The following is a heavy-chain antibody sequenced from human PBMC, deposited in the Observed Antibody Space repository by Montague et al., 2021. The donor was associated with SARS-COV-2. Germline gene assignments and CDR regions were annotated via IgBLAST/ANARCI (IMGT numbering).Heavy chain of an antibody. CDR2: INHSGST. D-gene: IGHD6-13*01. Sequence: SETLSLTCAVYGGSFSGYYWSWIRQPPGKGLEWIGEINHSGSTNYNPSLKSRVTISVDTSKNQFSLKLSSVTAADTAVYYCARVRYSSSWYGQKYYFDYWGQGTLVTVSS. CDR3: ARVRYSSSWYGQKYYFDY. CDR1: GGSFSGYY. V-gene: IGHV4-34*01. J-gene: IGHJ4*02.